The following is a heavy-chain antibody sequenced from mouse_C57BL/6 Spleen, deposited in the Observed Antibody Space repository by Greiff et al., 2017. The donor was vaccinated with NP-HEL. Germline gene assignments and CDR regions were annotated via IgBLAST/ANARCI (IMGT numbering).Heavy chain of an antibody. D-gene: IGHD1-1*01. Sequence: VQLQQSGPELVKPGASVKISCKASGYTFTDYYMNWVKQSHGKSLEWIGDINPNNGGTSYNQKFKGKATLTVDKSSSTAYMELRSLTSEDSAVYYCAREELLRYFDDWGQGTTLTVSS. V-gene: IGHV1-26*01. CDR1: GYTFTDYY. J-gene: IGHJ2*01. CDR2: INPNNGGT. CDR3: AREELLRYFDD.